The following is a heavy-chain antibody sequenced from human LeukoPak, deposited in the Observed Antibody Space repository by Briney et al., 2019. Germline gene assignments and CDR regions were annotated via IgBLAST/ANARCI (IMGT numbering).Heavy chain of an antibody. V-gene: IGHV4-61*08. J-gene: IGHJ5*02. D-gene: IGHD2-2*02. Sequence: SETLSLTCTVSGGSVSSDGFYWTWIRQPPGKGLEWIGYIYYSGSTNYNPSLKSRVTISVDTSKNQFSLKLNSVTAADTAIYYCARATDIVLVPAAIPENWFDPWGQGTLVTVSS. CDR2: IYYSGST. CDR1: GGSVSSDGFY. CDR3: ARATDIVLVPAAIPENWFDP.